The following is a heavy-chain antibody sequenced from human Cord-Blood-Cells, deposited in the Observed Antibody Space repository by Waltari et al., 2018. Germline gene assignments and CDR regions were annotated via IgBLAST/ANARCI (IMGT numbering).Heavy chain of an antibody. D-gene: IGHD6-6*01. CDR2: INPNSGGT. Sequence: QVQLVQSGAEVKKPGASVKVSCKASGSTFTGYYMHWARQAPGQGLEWMGWINPNSGGTNYAQKFQGWVTMTRDTSISTAYMELSRLRSDDTAVYYCARGDSPAEYSFDYWGQGTLVTVSS. CDR1: GSTFTGYY. V-gene: IGHV1-2*04. J-gene: IGHJ4*02. CDR3: ARGDSPAEYSFDY.